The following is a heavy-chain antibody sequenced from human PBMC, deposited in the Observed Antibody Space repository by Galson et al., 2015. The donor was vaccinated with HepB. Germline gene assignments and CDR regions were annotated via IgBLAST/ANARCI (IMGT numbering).Heavy chain of an antibody. Sequence: SLRLSCAASGFTFDDYAMHWVRQAPGKGLEWVSGISWNSGSIGYADSVKGRFTISRDNAKNSLYLQMNSLRAEDTALYYCAKDSYSSSWYYYYGMDVWGQGTTVTVSS. D-gene: IGHD6-13*01. CDR2: ISWNSGSI. V-gene: IGHV3-9*01. CDR1: GFTFDDYA. CDR3: AKDSYSSSWYYYYGMDV. J-gene: IGHJ6*02.